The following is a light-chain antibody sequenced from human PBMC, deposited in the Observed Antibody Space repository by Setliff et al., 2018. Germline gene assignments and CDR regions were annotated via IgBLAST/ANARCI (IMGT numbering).Light chain of an antibody. CDR2: GVS. CDR1: SSDVGSYDL. J-gene: IGLJ1*01. V-gene: IGLV2-14*03. CDR3: CSYTISSTRV. Sequence: QSALTQPASVSGSPGQSITISCSGTSSDVGSYDLVSWYQQHPGKAPKLIIYGVSDRPSGVSSRFSGSKSGNTAYLTISGLQTEDEADYYCCSYTISSTRVFGTGTKVTVL.